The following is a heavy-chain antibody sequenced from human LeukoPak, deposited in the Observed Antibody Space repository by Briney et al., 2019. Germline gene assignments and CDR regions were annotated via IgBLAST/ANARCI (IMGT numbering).Heavy chain of an antibody. CDR3: ARALYYDSSGYYSSSYYYFQH. J-gene: IGHJ1*01. D-gene: IGHD3-22*01. CDR1: GYTFTSYY. CDR2: INPNSGGT. Sequence: ASVKVSCKASGYTFTSYYLHWVRQAPGQGLEWVGWINPNSGGTNYAQKFQGRVTMTRDTSISIAYMELSRLRSDDTAEYYCARALYYDSSGYYSSSYYYFQHWGQGTLVTVSS. V-gene: IGHV1-2*02.